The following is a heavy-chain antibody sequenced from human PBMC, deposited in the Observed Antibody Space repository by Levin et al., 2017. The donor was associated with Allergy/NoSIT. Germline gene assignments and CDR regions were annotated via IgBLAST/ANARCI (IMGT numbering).Heavy chain of an antibody. CDR3: TAGIGLADY. CDR2: ISKNGNSI. D-gene: IGHD3/OR15-3a*01. V-gene: IGHV3-48*01. CDR1: GFSFTNYD. J-gene: IGHJ4*02. Sequence: PGGSLRLSCAVSGFSFTNYDLNWVRQAPGKGLEWVSYISKNGNSIKYADSAKGRFTISRDNAKKSLYLQMNSLRAEDTAVYYCTAGIGLADYWGQGTLVTVSS.